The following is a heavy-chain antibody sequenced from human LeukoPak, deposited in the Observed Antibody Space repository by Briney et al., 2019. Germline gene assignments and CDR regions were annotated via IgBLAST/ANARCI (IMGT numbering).Heavy chain of an antibody. CDR3: ARGLRFTY. D-gene: IGHD3-3*01. V-gene: IGHV4-34*01. J-gene: IGHJ4*02. Sequence: NPSETLSLTCAVYGGSFSGYYWSWIRQPPGKGLEWIGEINHSGSTNYNPSLKSRVTISVDTSKNQFSLKLSSVTAADTAVYYCARGLRFTYWGQGTLVTVSS. CDR1: GGSFSGYY. CDR2: INHSGST.